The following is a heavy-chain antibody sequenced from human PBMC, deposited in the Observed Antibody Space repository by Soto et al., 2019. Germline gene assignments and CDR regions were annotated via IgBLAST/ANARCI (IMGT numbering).Heavy chain of an antibody. CDR1: GFTFSSYA. V-gene: IGHV3-23*01. CDR2: ISGSGGST. D-gene: IGHD6-19*01. J-gene: IGHJ4*02. CDR3: AGIAVAPPALNYFDY. Sequence: GGSLRLSCAASGFTFSSYAMSWVRQAPGKGLEWVSAISGSGGSTYYADSVKGRFTISRDNSKNTLYLQMNSLRAEDTAVYYCAGIAVAPPALNYFDYWGQGTLVTVSS.